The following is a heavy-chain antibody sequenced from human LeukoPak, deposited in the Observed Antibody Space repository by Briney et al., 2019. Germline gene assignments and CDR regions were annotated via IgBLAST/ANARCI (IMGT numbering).Heavy chain of an antibody. J-gene: IGHJ4*02. CDR2: IRNKAYNGTT. CDR1: GFTFGGNA. V-gene: IGHV3-49*03. D-gene: IGHD3-10*01. CDR3: TRGITMVRD. Sequence: PGGSLRLSCIASGFTFGGNAMSWFRQAPGKGLEWVGFIRNKAYNGTTEYAASVKVRFSTSRDDSNPIAYLQMTSLNTEDTGLYYCTRGITMVRDWGQGTLVTVSS.